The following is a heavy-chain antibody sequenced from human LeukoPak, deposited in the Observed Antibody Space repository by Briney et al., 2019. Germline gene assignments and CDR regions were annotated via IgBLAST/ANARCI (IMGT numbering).Heavy chain of an antibody. CDR2: ISGYNDNT. CDR3: ARGEGRHYGDYLSGGLWFDP. D-gene: IGHD4-17*01. V-gene: IGHV1-18*01. CDR1: GYTFSSYG. J-gene: IGHJ5*02. Sequence: ASVKVSCKASGYTFSSYGISWVRQAPGQGLEWMGWISGYNDNTKYYAQKLQGRVTMTTDTSTSTDYMELRSLRSDDTAVYYCARGEGRHYGDYLSGGLWFDPWGQGTLVTVSS.